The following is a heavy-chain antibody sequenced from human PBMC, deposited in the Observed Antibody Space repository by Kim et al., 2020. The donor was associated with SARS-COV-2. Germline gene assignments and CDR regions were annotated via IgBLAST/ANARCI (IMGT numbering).Heavy chain of an antibody. J-gene: IGHJ4*02. V-gene: IGHV1-69*01. D-gene: IGHD6-19*01. CDR3: ASHSPGIAVAGPIDY. Sequence: QKFQGRVTITADESTSTAYMELSSLRSEDTAVYYCASHSPGIAVAGPIDYWGQGTLVTVSS.